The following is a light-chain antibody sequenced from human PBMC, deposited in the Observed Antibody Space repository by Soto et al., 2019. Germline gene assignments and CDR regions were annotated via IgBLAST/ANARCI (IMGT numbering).Light chain of an antibody. V-gene: IGKV1-5*01. CDR2: DAS. J-gene: IGKJ2*01. CDR3: QQHNNYSPYT. Sequence: DIQMTQSPSTLSASVGDRVTITCRASQSISSWLAWYQQKPGKAPKLLIYDASSLESGVPSRFSGSGSGTEFTITIISMQHDDFATYYCQQHNNYSPYTFGQGTKLEIK. CDR1: QSISSW.